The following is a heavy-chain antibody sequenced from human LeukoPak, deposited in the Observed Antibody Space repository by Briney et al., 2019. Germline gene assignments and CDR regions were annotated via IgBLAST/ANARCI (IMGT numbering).Heavy chain of an antibody. Sequence: GGSLRLSCAISGFTFNNYGMSWVRQAPGMGLEWVSAIADGGETTYYADSVRGRFTISRDYSKNTLYLQMNSVRAEDTAVYYCARKAARTSGYDYWGQGILVTVSS. CDR2: IADGGETT. CDR3: ARKAARTSGYDY. D-gene: IGHD3-22*01. CDR1: GFTFNNYG. V-gene: IGHV3-23*01. J-gene: IGHJ4*02.